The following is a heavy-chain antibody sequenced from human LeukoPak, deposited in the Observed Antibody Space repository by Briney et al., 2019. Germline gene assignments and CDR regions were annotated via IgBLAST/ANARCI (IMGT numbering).Heavy chain of an antibody. CDR3: ARAGWEVLPRDFYYYMDV. CDR1: GFTFSTYW. J-gene: IGHJ6*03. Sequence: PGGSLRLSCAASGFTFSTYWMSWIRQAPGKGLEWVARIKQDGSEKYYVESVKGRFIISRDKAKNSLYLQMNSLRAEDTAVYYCARAGWEVLPRDFYYYMDVWGKGTTVTVSS. V-gene: IGHV3-7*04. CDR2: IKQDGSEK. D-gene: IGHD1-26*01.